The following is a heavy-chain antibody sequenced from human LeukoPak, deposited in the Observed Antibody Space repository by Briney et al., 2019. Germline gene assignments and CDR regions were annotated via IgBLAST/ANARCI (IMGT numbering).Heavy chain of an antibody. CDR1: GFTVSSNY. V-gene: IGHV3-23*01. J-gene: IGHJ4*02. CDR3: AKSLVRGVMAYYFDY. CDR2: ISGSGGST. Sequence: PGGSLRLSCAASGFTVSSNYMSWVRQAPGKGLEWVSAISGSGGSTYYADSVKGWFTISRDNSKNTLYLQMNSLRAEDTAVYYCAKSLVRGVMAYYFDYWGQGTLVTVSS. D-gene: IGHD3-10*01.